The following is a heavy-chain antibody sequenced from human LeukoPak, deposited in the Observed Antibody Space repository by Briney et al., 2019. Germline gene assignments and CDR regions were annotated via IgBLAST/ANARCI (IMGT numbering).Heavy chain of an antibody. Sequence: PSETLSLTCTVYGDSISSYYWNWIRQPAGKGLEWIGRIYTSGTTNYNPSLKSRVTMSVDTSKNQFSLNLSSVTAADTAVYYCARDPPWGSVVFNYWGQGTLVTVSS. CDR1: GDSISSYY. J-gene: IGHJ4*02. CDR2: IYTSGTT. V-gene: IGHV4-4*07. CDR3: ARDPPWGSVVFNY. D-gene: IGHD2-21*01.